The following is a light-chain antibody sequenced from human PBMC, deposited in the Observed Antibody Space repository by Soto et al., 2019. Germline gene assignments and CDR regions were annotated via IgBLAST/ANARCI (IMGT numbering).Light chain of an antibody. CDR1: QSLSIN. V-gene: IGKV3-15*01. Sequence: EIVMTQSPATLSVSPGERATLSCRASQSLSINLAWYQQKPGQAPRLLIYGASTRATGIPARFSGSGSGTEFTLTISSLQSEDFAVYYCQQYNNRPYTFGQGTKLEIK. CDR3: QQYNNRPYT. J-gene: IGKJ2*01. CDR2: GAS.